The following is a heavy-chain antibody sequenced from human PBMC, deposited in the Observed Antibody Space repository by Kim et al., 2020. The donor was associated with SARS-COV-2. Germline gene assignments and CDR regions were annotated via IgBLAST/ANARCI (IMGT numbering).Heavy chain of an antibody. CDR2: IKQDGSEK. CDR3: ARQSRSSWYTPIPQYDY. V-gene: IGHV3-7*03. Sequence: GGSLRLSCAASGFTFSSYWMSWVRQAPGKGLEWVANIKQDGSEKYYVDSVKGRFTISRDNAKNSLYLQMNSLRAEDTAVYYCARQSRSSWYTPIPQYDYWGQGALVTVSS. J-gene: IGHJ4*02. CDR1: GFTFSSYW. D-gene: IGHD6-13*01.